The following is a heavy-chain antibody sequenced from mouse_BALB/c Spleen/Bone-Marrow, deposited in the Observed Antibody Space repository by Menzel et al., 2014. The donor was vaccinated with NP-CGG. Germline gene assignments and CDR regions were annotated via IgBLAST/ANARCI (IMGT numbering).Heavy chain of an antibody. Sequence: QVQLQQSGAELAKPGASVKMSCKASGYTFTSYWMHWVKQRPGQGLEWIGYINPSTTYSAYNQKFKDKATLTADKSSSTAYMPLSSLTSEDSAVYYCALYYRYDYFDYWGQGTTLTVSS. CDR2: INPSTTYS. V-gene: IGHV1-7*01. J-gene: IGHJ2*01. CDR3: ALYYRYDYFDY. CDR1: GYTFTSYW. D-gene: IGHD2-14*01.